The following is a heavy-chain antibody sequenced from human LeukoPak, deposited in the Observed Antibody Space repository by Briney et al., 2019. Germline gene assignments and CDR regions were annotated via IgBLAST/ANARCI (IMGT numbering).Heavy chain of an antibody. CDR1: GGSIGSNYYY. Sequence: PSETLSLTCTVSGGSIGSNYYYGGWIRQPPGKGLEWIGSIYYSGSTYYNPSLKSRVTISVGTSKNQFSLKLTSVTAADTAVYYCARQRYCSSTSCYTFDYWGQGTLVTVSS. CDR2: IYYSGST. D-gene: IGHD2-2*02. CDR3: ARQRYCSSTSCYTFDY. J-gene: IGHJ4*02. V-gene: IGHV4-39*01.